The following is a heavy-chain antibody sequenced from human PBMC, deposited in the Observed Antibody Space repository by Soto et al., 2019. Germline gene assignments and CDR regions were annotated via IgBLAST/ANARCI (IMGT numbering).Heavy chain of an antibody. V-gene: IGHV4-4*07. CDR1: GGSISSYY. J-gene: IGHJ5*02. D-gene: IGHD6-13*01. Sequence: PSETLSLTCTVSGGSISSYYWSWIRQPAGKGLEWIGRIYTSGSTNYNPSLKSRVTMSVDTSKNQFSLKLSSVTAADTAVYYCARDRSSGWYRWFDPWGQGTLVTVSS. CDR3: ARDRSSGWYRWFDP. CDR2: IYTSGST.